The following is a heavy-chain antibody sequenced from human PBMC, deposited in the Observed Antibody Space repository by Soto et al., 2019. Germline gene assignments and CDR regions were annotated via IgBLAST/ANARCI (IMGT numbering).Heavy chain of an antibody. CDR1: GFTFTSSA. CDR3: AAGHYDFQAGMDV. V-gene: IGHV1-58*01. CDR2: IVVGSGNT. Sequence: WXSVKVSFKASGFTFTSSAVQWVRQARGQRLEWIGWIVVGSGNTNYAQKFQERVTITRDMSTSTAYMELSSLRSEDTAVYYCAAGHYDFQAGMDVWGQGTTVTVSS. D-gene: IGHD3-3*01. J-gene: IGHJ6*02.